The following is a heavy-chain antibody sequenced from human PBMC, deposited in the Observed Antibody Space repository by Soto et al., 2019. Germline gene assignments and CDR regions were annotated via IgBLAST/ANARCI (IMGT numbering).Heavy chain of an antibody. CDR2: IYYSGST. CDR1: DGSLSSGEYY. V-gene: IGHV4-30-4*01. J-gene: IGHJ6*02. Sequence: SETLSLTCTFSDGSLSSGEYYLSWIRQPPGKGLEWIGYIYYSGSTYYNPSLKSRVTISVDTSKNQFSLKLSSVTAADTAVYYCARGYCSSTSCPGMDVWGQGTTVTVSS. D-gene: IGHD2-2*01. CDR3: ARGYCSSTSCPGMDV.